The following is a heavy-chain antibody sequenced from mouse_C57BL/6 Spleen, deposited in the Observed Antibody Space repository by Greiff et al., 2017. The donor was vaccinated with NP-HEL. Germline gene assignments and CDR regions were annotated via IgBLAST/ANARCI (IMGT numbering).Heavy chain of an antibody. D-gene: IGHD4-1*01. V-gene: IGHV1-64*01. CDR1: GYTFTSYW. CDR2: IHPNSGST. CDR3: ARDDWEGAWFAY. J-gene: IGHJ3*01. Sequence: QVQLQQPGAELVKPGASVKLSCKASGYTFTSYWMHWVKQRPGQGLEWIGMIHPNSGSTNYNEKFKSKATLTVDKSSSTAYMQLSSLTSEDSAVYDCARDDWEGAWFAYWGQGTLVTVSA.